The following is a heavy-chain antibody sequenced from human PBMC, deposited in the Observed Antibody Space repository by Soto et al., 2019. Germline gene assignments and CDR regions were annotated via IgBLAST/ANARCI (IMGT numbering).Heavy chain of an antibody. D-gene: IGHD3-10*01. Sequence: SETLSLTCAVSGGSISSGGYSWSWIRQPPGKGLEWIGYIYHSGSTYYNPSLKSRVTISVDRSKNQFSLKLSSVTAADTAVYSRDPDYPSASYYCLDTWGQGTLVTVSS. V-gene: IGHV4-30-2*01. CDR3: DPDYPSASYYCLDT. J-gene: IGHJ5*02. CDR2: IYHSGST. CDR1: GGSISSGGYS.